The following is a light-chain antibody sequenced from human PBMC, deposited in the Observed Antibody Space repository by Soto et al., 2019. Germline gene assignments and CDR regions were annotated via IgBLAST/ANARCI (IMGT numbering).Light chain of an antibody. CDR1: QSLAYIDGNTY. V-gene: IGKV2-30*01. CDR2: KVS. CDR3: MHGTHWPPYT. J-gene: IGKJ2*01. Sequence: EVVMTQSPLSLPVTLGQPASISCRSSQSLAYIDGNTYLSWFQQRPGQSPRRLIYKVSNRESGXPXRXXGSGSGTDFTLKISRVEAEDVGGYYCMHGTHWPPYTFGQGTKLEIK.